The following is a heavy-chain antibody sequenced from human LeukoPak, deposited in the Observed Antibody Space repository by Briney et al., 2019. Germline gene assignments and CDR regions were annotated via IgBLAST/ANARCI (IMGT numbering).Heavy chain of an antibody. CDR3: AREAGGYSSSGFFDY. Sequence: SETLSLTCAVYGGSFSGYYWSWIRQPPGKGLEWIGEINHSGSTNYNPSLKSRVTISVDTSKNQFSLKLGSVTAADTAVYYCAREAGGYSSSGFFDYWGQGTLVTVSS. CDR2: INHSGST. J-gene: IGHJ4*02. D-gene: IGHD6-6*01. CDR1: GGSFSGYY. V-gene: IGHV4-34*01.